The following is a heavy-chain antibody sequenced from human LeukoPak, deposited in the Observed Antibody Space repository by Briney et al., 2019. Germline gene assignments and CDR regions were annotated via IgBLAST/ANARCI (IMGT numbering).Heavy chain of an antibody. CDR1: GLSMSRDY. CDR3: ARDHSDFWSGYYKLYRMDV. Sequence: SETLSLTCTGSGLSMSRDYWSWLRQPAGKGVEGVGRIYTSGSNNYNASLKSRVTMSGETQKNQFSLKLSSLPAADPAVSYCARDHSDFWSGYYKLYRMDVWGQGTTVTVSS. CDR2: IYTSGSN. V-gene: IGHV4-4*07. J-gene: IGHJ6*02. D-gene: IGHD3-3*01.